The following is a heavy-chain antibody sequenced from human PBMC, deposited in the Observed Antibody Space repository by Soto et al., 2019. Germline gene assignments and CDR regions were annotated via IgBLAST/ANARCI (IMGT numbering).Heavy chain of an antibody. CDR2: IRGFSPYT. J-gene: IGHJ6*02. V-gene: IGHV3-21*01. D-gene: IGHD3-10*01. Sequence: GGSLRLSCISSGFTFRTYTMNWVRQSPGKGLEWVSGIRGFSPYTFYAESVKGRFTISRDNAKNSLYLQMDSLRAEDTAVYYCARDRGYDAHDYYYNAMDVWGQGTTVTVSS. CDR1: GFTFRTYT. CDR3: ARDRGYDAHDYYYNAMDV.